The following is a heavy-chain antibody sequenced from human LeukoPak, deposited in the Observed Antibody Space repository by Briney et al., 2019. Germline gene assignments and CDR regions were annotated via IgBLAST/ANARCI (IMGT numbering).Heavy chain of an antibody. V-gene: IGHV4-59*08. CDR2: IYYSGST. CDR1: GGSISSYY. Sequence: SETLSLTCTVSGGSISSYYWSWIRQPPGKGLEWIGHIYYSGSTNYNPSLKSRVTISVDTSENQFSLKLSSVTAADTAVYYCARMDSSGQYYFDYWGQGTLVTVSS. J-gene: IGHJ4*02. CDR3: ARMDSSGQYYFDY. D-gene: IGHD3-22*01.